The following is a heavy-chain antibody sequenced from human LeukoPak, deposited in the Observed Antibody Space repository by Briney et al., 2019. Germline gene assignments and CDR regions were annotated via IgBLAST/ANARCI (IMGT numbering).Heavy chain of an antibody. CDR1: GGSISSSSYY. CDR2: IYYSGST. Sequence: PSETLSLTCTVSGGSISSSSYYWGWIRQPPGKGLEWIGSIYYSGSTYYNPSLKSRVTISVDTSKNQFSLKLSSVTAADTAVYYCARRYHYDSSGYYPLDYWGQGTLVTVSS. CDR3: ARRYHYDSSGYYPLDY. D-gene: IGHD3-22*01. J-gene: IGHJ4*02. V-gene: IGHV4-39*01.